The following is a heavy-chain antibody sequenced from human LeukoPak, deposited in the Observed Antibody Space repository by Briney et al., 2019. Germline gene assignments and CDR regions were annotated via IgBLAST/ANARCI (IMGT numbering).Heavy chain of an antibody. D-gene: IGHD6-13*01. CDR3: ARAFRNRVSPNY. Sequence: APVKVSCKASGYTFTSYDINWVRQATGQGLEWMGWMNPNSGNTGYAQKFQGRVTMTRNTSISTAYMELSSLRSEDTAVYYCARAFRNRVSPNYRGQGTLVTVSS. J-gene: IGHJ4*02. CDR2: MNPNSGNT. V-gene: IGHV1-8*01. CDR1: GYTFTSYD.